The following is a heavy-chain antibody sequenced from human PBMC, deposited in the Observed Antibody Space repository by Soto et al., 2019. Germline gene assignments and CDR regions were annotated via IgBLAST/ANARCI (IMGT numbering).Heavy chain of an antibody. CDR3: ALGVHGDYSYYFDY. J-gene: IGHJ4*02. CDR2: ISAYNGNT. CDR1: CFTFSSHG. Sequence: GGPVKVSCKGSCFTFSSHGISRGGQAPGQGLEWMGWISAYNGNTNYAQKLQGRVTMTTDTSTSTAYMELRSLRSDDTAVYYCALGVHGDYSYYFDYWGQGTLVTVS. D-gene: IGHD4-17*01. V-gene: IGHV1-18*01.